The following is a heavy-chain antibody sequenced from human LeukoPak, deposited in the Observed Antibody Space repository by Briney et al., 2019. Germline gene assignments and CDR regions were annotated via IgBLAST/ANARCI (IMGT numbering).Heavy chain of an antibody. D-gene: IGHD6-6*01. Sequence: PGGSLRLSCAASGFTSSNYAMGWVRQAPGKGLEWVSGINSNGDEIYYADSVRGRFTISRDNSNNALYLQMDSLRAEDTAVYYCANWIGSSSRDYWGQGTLVTVSS. J-gene: IGHJ4*02. CDR3: ANWIGSSSRDY. V-gene: IGHV3-23*01. CDR2: INSNGDEI. CDR1: GFTSSNYA.